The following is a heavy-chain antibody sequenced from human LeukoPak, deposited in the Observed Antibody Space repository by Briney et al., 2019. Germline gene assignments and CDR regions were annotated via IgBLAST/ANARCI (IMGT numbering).Heavy chain of an antibody. CDR1: GGSFSGYY. J-gene: IGHJ5*02. V-gene: IGHV4-34*01. CDR2: INHSVST. Sequence: SETLSLTCAVYGGSFSGYYWSWVRQPPGKGLEWIEQINHSVSTNYNPSLKSRVTISVATSQNQSSLKLSSVTAADTAVYYCARPIAAAGSLVVWFDPWGQGTLVTVSS. CDR3: ARPIAAAGSLVVWFDP. D-gene: IGHD6-13*01.